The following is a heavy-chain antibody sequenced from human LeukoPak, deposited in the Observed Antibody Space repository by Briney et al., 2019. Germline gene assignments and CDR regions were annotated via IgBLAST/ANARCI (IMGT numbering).Heavy chain of an antibody. V-gene: IGHV3-7*01. CDR3: ARGSAEGDFDY. Sequence: GGSLRLSCAASGFTFSSYWMSWVRQAPGKGLEWVANIKQDGSEKYYVDSVKGRFTISRDNAKNSLYLQMNSLRAEDTAVYYRARGSAEGDFDYWGQGTLVTVSS. CDR1: GFTFSSYW. D-gene: IGHD6-19*01. J-gene: IGHJ4*02. CDR2: IKQDGSEK.